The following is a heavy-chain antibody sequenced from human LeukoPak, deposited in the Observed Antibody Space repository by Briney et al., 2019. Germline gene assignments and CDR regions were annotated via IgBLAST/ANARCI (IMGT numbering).Heavy chain of an antibody. CDR2: IYPGDSDT. V-gene: IGHV5-51*01. CDR1: GYSFTSYW. D-gene: IGHD3-22*01. CDR3: ARTYYYDSSGYLGRDYYYYMDV. J-gene: IGHJ6*03. Sequence: GESLKISCKGSGYSFTSYWIGWVRQMPGKGLEWMGIIYPGDSDTRYSSSFQGQVTISADKSISTAYLQWSSLKASDTAMYYCARTYYYDSSGYLGRDYYYYMDVWGKGTTVTVSS.